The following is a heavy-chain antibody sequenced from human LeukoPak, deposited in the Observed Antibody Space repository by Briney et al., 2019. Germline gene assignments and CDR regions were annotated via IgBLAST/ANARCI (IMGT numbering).Heavy chain of an antibody. Sequence: SETLSLTCAVYGGSFSGYYWSWIRQPPGKGLEWIGEINHSGSTNYNPSLKSRVTISVDTSKNQFSLKLSSVTAADTAVYYCARSTVTTSFRAFDIWGQGTMVTVSS. CDR2: INHSGST. D-gene: IGHD4-17*01. J-gene: IGHJ3*02. V-gene: IGHV4-34*01. CDR1: GGSFSGYY. CDR3: ARSTVTTSFRAFDI.